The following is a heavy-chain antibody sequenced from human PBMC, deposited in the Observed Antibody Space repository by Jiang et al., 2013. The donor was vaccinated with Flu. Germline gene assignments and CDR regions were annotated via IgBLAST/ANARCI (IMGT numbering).Heavy chain of an antibody. CDR1: GASNNNYY. D-gene: IGHD3-10*01. V-gene: IGHV4-59*13. Sequence: IVSGASNNNYYVNWIRHAPGNGYWSGLVISSILGRPTTNPSLKSRVTISVDRSNNQFSLNLSSVTAADTAVYYCARGLWFGQLFGEDYGMDVWGQGTTVTVSS. J-gene: IGHJ6*02. CDR3: ARGLWFGQLFGEDYGMDV. CDR2: SSILGRP.